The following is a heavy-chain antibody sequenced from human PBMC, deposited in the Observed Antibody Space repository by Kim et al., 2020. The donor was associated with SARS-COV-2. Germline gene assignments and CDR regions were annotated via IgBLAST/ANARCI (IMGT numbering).Heavy chain of an antibody. CDR3: ARVGYCSGDGCQGRDWLDP. CDR2: IKQDGSEK. V-gene: IGHV3-7*01. J-gene: IGHJ5*02. CDR1: GFTFNMYW. D-gene: IGHD2-15*01. Sequence: GGSLRLSCVASGFTFNMYWMTWVRQAPGKGLELVASIKQDGSEKYNVDSVKGRFRISRDNAKNSVYLQMNSLRAEDTAVYYCARVGYCSGDGCQGRDWLDPWGQGTRVTVSS.